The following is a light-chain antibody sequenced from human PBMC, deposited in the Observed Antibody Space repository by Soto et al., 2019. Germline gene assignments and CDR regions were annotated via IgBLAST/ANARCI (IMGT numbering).Light chain of an antibody. V-gene: IGLV2-14*01. CDR1: SSAVGGYNY. CDR3: SSYTRSSTLV. CDR2: DVS. J-gene: IGLJ2*01. Sequence: QSALTQPASVSGSPGQSITISCTGTSSAVGGYNYVSWYQQHPGKAPKLMIYDVSNRPSGVSNRFSGSKSGNTASLTISGLQAEDEADYYCSSYTRSSTLVFGGGTKLTVL.